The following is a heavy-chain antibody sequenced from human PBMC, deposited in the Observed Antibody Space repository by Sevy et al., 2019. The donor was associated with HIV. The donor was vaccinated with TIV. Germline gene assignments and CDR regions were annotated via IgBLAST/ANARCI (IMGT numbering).Heavy chain of an antibody. J-gene: IGHJ4*02. V-gene: IGHV3-7*01. CDR2: VNQDGSQK. Sequence: GGSLRLSCAASGFTFSDYYMGWVRQAPGKGLEWVANVNQDGSQKHYVGSVKGRFSVSRDNAKNSVYLLMNRLRVDDTGIYYCARELWPGDYWGQGTLVTVSS. CDR3: ARELWPGDY. D-gene: IGHD2-21*01. CDR1: GFTFSDYY.